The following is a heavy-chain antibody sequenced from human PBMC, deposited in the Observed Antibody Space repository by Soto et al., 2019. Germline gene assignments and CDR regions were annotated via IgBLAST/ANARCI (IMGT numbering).Heavy chain of an antibody. CDR3: AREKYDYIWGSYRTEYYYMDV. D-gene: IGHD3-16*02. J-gene: IGHJ6*03. CDR2: IYYSGST. CDR1: GGSISSYY. V-gene: IGHV4-59*01. Sequence: SETLSLTCTVSGGSISSYYWSWIRQPPGKGLEWIGYIYYSGSTNYNPSLKSRVTISVDTSKNQFPLKLSSVTAADTAVYYCAREKYDYIWGSYRTEYYYMDVWGKGTTVTVSS.